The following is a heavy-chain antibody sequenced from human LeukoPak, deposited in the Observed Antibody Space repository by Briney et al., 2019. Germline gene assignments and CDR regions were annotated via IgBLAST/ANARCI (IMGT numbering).Heavy chain of an antibody. CDR3: AKVLRGKYDILTGYYRAPADY. Sequence: PGGSLRLSCAASGFTFSSYWMHWVRQAPGKGLEWVSIISGSGASTYYADSVKGRFTISRDNSKNTLYLQMSRLRVEDTAVYHCAKVLRGKYDILTGYYRAPADYWGQGTLVTVSS. J-gene: IGHJ4*02. CDR1: GFTFSSYW. D-gene: IGHD3-9*01. CDR2: ISGSGAST. V-gene: IGHV3-23*01.